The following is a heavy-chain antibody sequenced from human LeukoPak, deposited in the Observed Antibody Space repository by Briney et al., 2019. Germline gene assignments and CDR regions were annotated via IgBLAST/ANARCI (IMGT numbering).Heavy chain of an antibody. Sequence: ASVKVSCKASGYTFTDYYIHWVRQAPGQGLEWMGWINPNSGVTSYAQKFQGRVTMTRDTSISTAYMKLSRLTSDDTAVLYCARQETIIVNSFDYWGQGALVSVSS. CDR3: ARQETIIVNSFDY. V-gene: IGHV1-2*02. CDR1: GYTFTDYY. D-gene: IGHD3-16*02. CDR2: INPNSGVT. J-gene: IGHJ4*02.